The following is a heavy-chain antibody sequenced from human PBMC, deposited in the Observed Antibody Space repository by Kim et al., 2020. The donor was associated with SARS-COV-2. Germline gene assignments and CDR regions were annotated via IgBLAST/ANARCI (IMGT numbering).Heavy chain of an antibody. CDR1: GYSISSGYY. CDR3: ARSPPHYGSGSYMSLPTAHIPLGMDV. CDR2: IYHSGST. V-gene: IGHV4-38-2*02. D-gene: IGHD3-10*01. Sequence: SETLSLTCTVSGYSISSGYYWGWIRQPPGKGLEWIGSIYHSGSTYYNPSLKSRVTISVDTSKNQFSLKLSSVTAADTAVYYCARSPPHYGSGSYMSLPTAHIPLGMDVWGQGPTVTVSS. J-gene: IGHJ6*02.